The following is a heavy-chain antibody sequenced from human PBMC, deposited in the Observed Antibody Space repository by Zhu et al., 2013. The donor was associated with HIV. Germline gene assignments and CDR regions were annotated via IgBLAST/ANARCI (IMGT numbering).Heavy chain of an antibody. Sequence: QVQLVQSGAEVKKPGASVKVSCKASGYIFTGYYMHWVRQALGQGLEWMGWINLNSGGTNYAQKFQGRVTMTRDTSISTAYMELSRLRSDDTAVYYCARVGRGSSTYFYDMDVWGQGTTVTASS. J-gene: IGHJ6*02. V-gene: IGHV1-2*02. CDR3: ARVGRGSSTYFYDMDV. D-gene: IGHD6-6*01. CDR2: INLNSGGT. CDR1: GYIFTGYY.